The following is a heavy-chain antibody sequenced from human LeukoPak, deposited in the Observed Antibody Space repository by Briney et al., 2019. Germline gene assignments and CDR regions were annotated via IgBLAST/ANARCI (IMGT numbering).Heavy chain of an antibody. CDR2: ISSGSSTI. CDR3: ARLPVPLRYYGMDV. D-gene: IGHD3-10*02. J-gene: IGHJ6*02. Sequence: GGSLRLSCAASGFTFSSYSMNWVRQAPGKGLEWVSYISSGSSTIYYADSAKGRFTISRGSAKNSLYLQMNSLRAEDTAVYYCARLPVPLRYYGMDVWSQGTTVTVSS. V-gene: IGHV3-48*04. CDR1: GFTFSSYS.